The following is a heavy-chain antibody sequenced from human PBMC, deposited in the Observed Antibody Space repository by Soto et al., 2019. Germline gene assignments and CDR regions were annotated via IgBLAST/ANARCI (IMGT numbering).Heavy chain of an antibody. CDR1: GFTLSSYW. CDR2: ISNDGSST. Sequence: EVQLVESGGGLVQPGGSLRLSCVASGFTLSSYWMHWVRQAPGKGLVWVSSISNDGSSTSYADPVKGRYTIFRDNAKNTLYLQMNRLRAEDTAVYYCARLPNKSPHNWGQGTLVSVSP. V-gene: IGHV3-74*01. J-gene: IGHJ1*01. CDR3: ARLPNKSPHN.